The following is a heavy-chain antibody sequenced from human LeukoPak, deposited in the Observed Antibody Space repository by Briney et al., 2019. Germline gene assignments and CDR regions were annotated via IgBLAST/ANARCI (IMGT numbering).Heavy chain of an antibody. CDR2: ISGDGGST. V-gene: IGHV3-43*02. CDR3: AKELGYCSGGSCYEYGMDV. Sequence: PGGSLRLSCAASGFTFDDYAMHWVRQAPGKGLEWVSLISGDGGSTYYADPVKGRFTISRDNSKNSLYLQMNSLRTEDTALYYCAKELGYCSGGSCYEYGMDVWGQGTTVTVSS. J-gene: IGHJ6*02. CDR1: GFTFDDYA. D-gene: IGHD2-15*01.